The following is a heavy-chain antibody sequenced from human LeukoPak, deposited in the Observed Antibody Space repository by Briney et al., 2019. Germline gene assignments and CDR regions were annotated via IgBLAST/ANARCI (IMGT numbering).Heavy chain of an antibody. CDR1: GFTYSRYW. J-gene: IGHJ4*02. CDR2: IKQDGSEK. V-gene: IGHV3-7*05. CDR3: AREAQQRYYFDY. D-gene: IGHD6-13*01. Sequence: GGSLRLSCAASGFTYSRYWMSWVGHAPGKGVEGVATIKQDGSEKCYVDSVKGRFTISRDNAKSSLYLQMNSLRAEDTAVYYCAREAQQRYYFDYWGQGTLVTV.